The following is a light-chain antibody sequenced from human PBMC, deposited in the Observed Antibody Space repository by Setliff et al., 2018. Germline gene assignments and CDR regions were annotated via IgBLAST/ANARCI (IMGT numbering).Light chain of an antibody. CDR1: RPNIADNY. V-gene: IGLV1-47*01. Sequence: QSALTQPPSASGAPGQRVIISCSGSRPNIADNYVYWYQQLPGTAPKLLVNRNNQRPSGVPDRFSGSKSGTSASLDINGLRSEDEADYYCAAWDNSLSGYVFGTGTKVTVL. CDR3: AAWDNSLSGYV. CDR2: RNN. J-gene: IGLJ1*01.